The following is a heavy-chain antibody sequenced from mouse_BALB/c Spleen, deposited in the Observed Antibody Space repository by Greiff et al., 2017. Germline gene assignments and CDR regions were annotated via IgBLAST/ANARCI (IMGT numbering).Heavy chain of an antibody. CDR1: GFTFSSYA. Sequence: EVKLVESGGDLVKPGGSLKLSCAASGFTFSSYAMSWVRQSPEKRLEWVAEISSGGSYTYYPDTVTGRFTISRDNAKNTLYLEMSSLRSEDTAMYYCARVGVRRDYYAMDYWGQGTSVTVSS. V-gene: IGHV5-9-4*01. CDR2: ISSGGSYT. J-gene: IGHJ4*01. D-gene: IGHD2-14*01. CDR3: ARVGVRRDYYAMDY.